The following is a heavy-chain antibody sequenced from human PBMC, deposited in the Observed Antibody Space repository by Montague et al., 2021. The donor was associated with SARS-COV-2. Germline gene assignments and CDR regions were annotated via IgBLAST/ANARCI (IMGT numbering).Heavy chain of an antibody. CDR3: ARDVVAAPGTFDY. V-gene: IGHV4-4*07. Sequence: SETLSLTCTVSGDPISYFYWSRIRQPAGKGLEWIGRVSASGSTNYNPSLNSRVTMSVDTSKKQFSLRLSPVTAADTAVYYCARDVVAAPGTFDYWGQGTLVTVSS. D-gene: IGHD6-13*01. CDR1: GDPISYFY. CDR2: VSASGST. J-gene: IGHJ4*02.